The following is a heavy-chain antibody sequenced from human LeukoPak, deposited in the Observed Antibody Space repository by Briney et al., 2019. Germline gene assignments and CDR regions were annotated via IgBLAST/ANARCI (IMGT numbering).Heavy chain of an antibody. CDR1: GYSISSGYY. V-gene: IGHV4-38-2*02. J-gene: IGHJ4*02. D-gene: IGHD3-10*01. CDR3: ARGRGVRGGNFDY. Sequence: RTSETLSLTCTVSGYSISSGYYWGWIRQPPGKGLEWIGSIYYSGSTYYKPSLKSRVTISVDTSKNQFSLKLTSVTAADTAVYYCARGRGVRGGNFDYWGQGTLVIVSS. CDR2: IYYSGST.